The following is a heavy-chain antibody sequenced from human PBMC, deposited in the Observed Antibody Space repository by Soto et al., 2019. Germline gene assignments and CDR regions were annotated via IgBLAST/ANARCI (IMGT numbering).Heavy chain of an antibody. CDR3: ASYYGDYAYFYY. CDR1: GFTFSSFD. J-gene: IGHJ4*02. D-gene: IGHD4-17*01. Sequence: GGSLRLSCAAPGFTFSSFDMHWVGQAPGKGLECVSAISSNGGSTYYANSVKGRFTISRDNAKNTLYLQMNSLRAEDMAVYYFASYYGDYAYFYYWGQGTLVTVSS. CDR2: ISSNGGST. V-gene: IGHV3-64*01.